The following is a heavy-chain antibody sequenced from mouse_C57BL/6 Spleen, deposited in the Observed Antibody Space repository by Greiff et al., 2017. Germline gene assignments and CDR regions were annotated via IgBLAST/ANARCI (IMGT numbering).Heavy chain of an antibody. Sequence: EVKLVESGGGLVKPGGSLKLSCAASGFTFSSYAMSWVRQTPEKRLEWVATVSDGGSYTYYPDNVKGRFTISRDNAKNNRYLQMSHLKSEDTAMYYCARDAADYSNFDYWGQGTTLTVSS. CDR3: ARDAADYSNFDY. CDR1: GFTFSSYA. D-gene: IGHD2-5*01. V-gene: IGHV5-4*01. CDR2: VSDGGSYT. J-gene: IGHJ2*01.